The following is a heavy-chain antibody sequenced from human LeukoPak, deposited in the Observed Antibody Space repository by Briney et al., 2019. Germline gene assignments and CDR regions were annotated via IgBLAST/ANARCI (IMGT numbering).Heavy chain of an antibody. V-gene: IGHV3-53*01. Sequence: PGGSLRLSCAACGFTVSSNYMSWVRQAPGKGLEWVSVIYGGGSTYYADSVRGRFTISRDNSKNTLFLQMNSLRAEDTAVYYCARGTDSYYYYMDVWGRGTTVTVSS. CDR3: ARGTDSYYYYMDV. CDR1: GFTVSSNY. CDR2: IYGGGST. J-gene: IGHJ6*03. D-gene: IGHD2-8*02.